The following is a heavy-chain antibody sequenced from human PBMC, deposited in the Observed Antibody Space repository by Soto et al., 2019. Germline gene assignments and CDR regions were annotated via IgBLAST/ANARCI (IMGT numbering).Heavy chain of an antibody. D-gene: IGHD2-2*01. CDR2: ISSSGSTI. Sequence: GGSLRLSCAASGFTFSSYEMNWVRQAPGKGLEWVSYISSSGSTIYYADSVKGRFTISRDNAKNSLYLQMNSLRAEDTAVYYCAREVRYCSSTSCYYGMDVWGQGTTVTVSS. J-gene: IGHJ6*02. CDR1: GFTFSSYE. CDR3: AREVRYCSSTSCYYGMDV. V-gene: IGHV3-48*03.